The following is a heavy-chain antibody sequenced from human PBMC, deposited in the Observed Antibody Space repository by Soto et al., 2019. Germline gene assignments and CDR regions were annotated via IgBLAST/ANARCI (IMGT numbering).Heavy chain of an antibody. CDR2: INPSGGST. J-gene: IGHJ3*02. Sequence: ASVKVSCKASGYTFTSYYMHWVRQAPGQGLERMGIINPSGGSTSYAQKFQGRVTITSDTSTSTVYMELSSLRSEDTAVYYCARGGYSYGYNLNAFDIWGQGTMVTVSS. V-gene: IGHV1-46*03. D-gene: IGHD5-18*01. CDR3: ARGGYSYGYNLNAFDI. CDR1: GYTFTSYY.